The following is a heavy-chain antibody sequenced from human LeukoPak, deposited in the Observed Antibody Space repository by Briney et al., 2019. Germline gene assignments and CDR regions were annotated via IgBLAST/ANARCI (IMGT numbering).Heavy chain of an antibody. CDR3: ASGTQSDC. Sequence: GSLRLSCEASGFTFSSYEMNWVRQAPGKGLEWVSYISSSGSTKSYADSVRGRFTMSRDNAKNSLFLQMNSLRAEDTAVYYCASGTQSDCWGQGTLVTVSS. V-gene: IGHV3-48*03. D-gene: IGHD1-14*01. J-gene: IGHJ4*02. CDR1: GFTFSSYE. CDR2: ISSSGSTK.